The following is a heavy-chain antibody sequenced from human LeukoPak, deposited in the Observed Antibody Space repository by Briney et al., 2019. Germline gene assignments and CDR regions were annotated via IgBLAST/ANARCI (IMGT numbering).Heavy chain of an antibody. J-gene: IGHJ3*02. CDR1: GASFSGYY. D-gene: IGHD6-13*01. CDR2: INHSGNT. CDR3: ARPIYSSSWYRVRDAFDI. V-gene: IGHV4-34*01. Sequence: PSETLSLTCSVYGASFSGYYWGWIRQPPGKGLEWIGEINHSGNTNYNPSHKSRVNISVDTSKNQFSLKLSSVTAADTAVYYCARPIYSSSWYRVRDAFDIWGQGTMVTVSS.